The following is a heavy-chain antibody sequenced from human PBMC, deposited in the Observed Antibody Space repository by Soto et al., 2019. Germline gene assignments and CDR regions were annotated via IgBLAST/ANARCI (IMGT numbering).Heavy chain of an antibody. D-gene: IGHD3-22*01. CDR3: ARGLNYYDSSGYSDYFDY. V-gene: IGHV3-33*01. Sequence: GGSLRLSCAASGFTFSSYGMHWVRQAPGKGLEWVAVIWYDGSNKYYADSVKGRFTISRDNSKNTLYLQMNSLRAEDTAVYYCARGLNYYDSSGYSDYFDYWGQGTLVTVSS. J-gene: IGHJ4*02. CDR2: IWYDGSNK. CDR1: GFTFSSYG.